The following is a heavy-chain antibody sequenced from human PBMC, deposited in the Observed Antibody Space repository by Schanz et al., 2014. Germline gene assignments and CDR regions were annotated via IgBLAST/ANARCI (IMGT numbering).Heavy chain of an antibody. J-gene: IGHJ5*02. CDR2: VIPILGVT. CDR1: RYTFNTYG. D-gene: IGHD4-17*01. V-gene: IGHV1-69*09. Sequence: QVQLIQSGAEAKKPGASVKVSCEASRYTFNTYGLNWVRQAPGQGLEWMGRVIPILGVTHYAQKFQGRVTITADKSTTTACMELNSLNSDDTAVYYCATLDYADSVSWGQGTLVTVSS. CDR3: ATLDYADSVS.